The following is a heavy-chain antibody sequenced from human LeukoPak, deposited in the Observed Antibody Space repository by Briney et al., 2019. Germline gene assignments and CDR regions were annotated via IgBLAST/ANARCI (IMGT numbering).Heavy chain of an antibody. V-gene: IGHV1-69*04. CDR1: GGTFSSYA. D-gene: IGHD1-26*01. Sequence: SVKVSCKASGGTFSSYAISWVRQAPGQGLEWMGRIIPILGIANYAQKFQGRVTITADKSTSTAYMELSSLRSEDTAVYYCARLGLNSGSSDAFDIWGQGTMVTVSS. CDR2: IIPILGIA. CDR3: ARLGLNSGSSDAFDI. J-gene: IGHJ3*02.